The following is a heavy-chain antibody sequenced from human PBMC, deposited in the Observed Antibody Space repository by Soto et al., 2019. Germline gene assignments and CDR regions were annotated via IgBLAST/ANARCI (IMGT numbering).Heavy chain of an antibody. J-gene: IGHJ4*02. Sequence: QVQLQQWGAGLLKPSETLSLTCAVYGGSFSGYYWSWIRQPPGKGLEWIGEINHSGSTNYNPSLNSRVTISVDTSKNQFSLKLSSVTAADTAVYYCAIRGYGSGSYRYWGQGTLVTVSS. V-gene: IGHV4-34*01. CDR2: INHSGST. D-gene: IGHD3-10*01. CDR3: AIRGYGSGSYRY. CDR1: GGSFSGYY.